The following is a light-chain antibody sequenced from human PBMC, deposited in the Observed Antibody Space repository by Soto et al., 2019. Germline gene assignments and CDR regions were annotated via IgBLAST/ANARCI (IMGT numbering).Light chain of an antibody. J-gene: IGLJ1*01. CDR2: DDD. CDR3: GSWDSSLSAYV. Sequence: QSVLAQPPSVSAAPGQRVTISCSGSSSNIGGNSVSWYHQLPGTAPKLLIYDDDKRPSGIPDRLSGSKSGTSATLGITGFQTGDEADYYCGSWDSSLSAYVLGTGTKVTV. V-gene: IGLV1-51*01. CDR1: SSNIGGNS.